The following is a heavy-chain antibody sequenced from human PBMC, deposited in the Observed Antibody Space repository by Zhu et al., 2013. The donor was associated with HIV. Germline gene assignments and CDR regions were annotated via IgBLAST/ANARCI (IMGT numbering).Heavy chain of an antibody. CDR3: AAAHGDYLHSLWYYGMDV. V-gene: IGHV1-18*01. Sequence: QVQLVQSGAEVKKPGAPVKVSCKASGYTFTSYGISWVRQAPGQGLEWMGWISAYNGNTNYAQKLQGRVTMTTDTSTSTAYMELRSLRSDDTAVYYCAAAHGDYLHSLWYYGMDVWGQGTTVTVSS. J-gene: IGHJ6*02. CDR2: ISAYNGNT. CDR1: GYTFTSYG. D-gene: IGHD4-17*01.